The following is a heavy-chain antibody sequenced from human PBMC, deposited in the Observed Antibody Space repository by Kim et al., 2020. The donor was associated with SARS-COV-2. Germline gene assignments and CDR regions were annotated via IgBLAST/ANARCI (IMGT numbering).Heavy chain of an antibody. CDR2: ISGSGGST. Sequence: GGSLRLSCAASGFTFSSYAMSWVRQAPGKGLEWVSAISGSGGSTYYADSVKGRFTISRDNSKNTLYLQMNSLRAEDTAVYYCANSVEYSSSWYVFAYWGQGSLVTVSS. J-gene: IGHJ4*02. V-gene: IGHV3-23*01. CDR1: GFTFSSYA. CDR3: ANSVEYSSSWYVFAY. D-gene: IGHD6-13*01.